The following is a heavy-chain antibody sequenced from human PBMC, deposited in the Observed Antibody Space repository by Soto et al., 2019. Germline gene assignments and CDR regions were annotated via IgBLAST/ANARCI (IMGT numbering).Heavy chain of an antibody. Sequence: PSESLSLTCTVSSGSMSSYYWSWVRQPPGKGLEWIAYMYYSGSTKYNPSLKSRVTISVDTSKNQFSLKLSSVTAADTAVYYCAALKYCGGGRCLDYWGQGTLVTVSS. V-gene: IGHV4-59*01. D-gene: IGHD2-15*01. CDR2: MYYSGST. CDR1: SGSMSSYY. CDR3: AALKYCGGGRCLDY. J-gene: IGHJ4*02.